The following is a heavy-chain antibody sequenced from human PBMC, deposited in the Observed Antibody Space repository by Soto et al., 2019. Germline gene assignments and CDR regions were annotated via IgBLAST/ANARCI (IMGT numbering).Heavy chain of an antibody. Sequence: QLQLQESGPGLVKPSETLSLICSVSGCYISSTSYYWGWIRHSPGTALEWIASIYYTGTTYYHPALKGRVAISVDTSKTQVSLKVNSVTAADTAVYYCARGLRWTRSFDFWGQGTLVTVSS. CDR1: GCYISSTSYY. V-gene: IGHV4-39*01. J-gene: IGHJ4*02. D-gene: IGHD1-1*01. CDR2: IYYTGTT. CDR3: ARGLRWTRSFDF.